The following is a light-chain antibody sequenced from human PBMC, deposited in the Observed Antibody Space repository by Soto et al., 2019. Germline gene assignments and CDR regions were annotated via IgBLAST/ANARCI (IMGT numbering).Light chain of an antibody. CDR1: QSISSW. Sequence: DIQMTQSPSTLSASVGDRVTITCRASQSISSWLAWYQQKPGKAPKLLIYDASSLGSGVPSRFSGSGSGTEFTLTISSLQPDDFATYYCQQYNSYSWLTFGGGTKVEIK. J-gene: IGKJ4*01. CDR3: QQYNSYSWLT. CDR2: DAS. V-gene: IGKV1-5*01.